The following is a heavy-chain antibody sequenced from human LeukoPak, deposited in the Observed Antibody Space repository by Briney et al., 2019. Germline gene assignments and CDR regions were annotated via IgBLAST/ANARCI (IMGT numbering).Heavy chain of an antibody. D-gene: IGHD1-26*01. CDR1: GGTFSSYA. Sequence: GASVKVSCKASGGTFSSYAISWVRQAPGQGLEWMGGIIPIFGTANYAQKFQGRVTITTDESTSTAYMELSGLRSEDTAVYYCASLYSGSYSSDYWGQGTLVTVSS. CDR3: ASLYSGSYSSDY. J-gene: IGHJ4*02. CDR2: IIPIFGTA. V-gene: IGHV1-69*05.